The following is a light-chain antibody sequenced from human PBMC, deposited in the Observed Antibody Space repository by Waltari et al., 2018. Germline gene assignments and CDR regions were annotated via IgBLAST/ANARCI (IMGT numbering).Light chain of an antibody. CDR2: LTSDGIY. J-gene: IGLJ2*01. V-gene: IGLV4-69*02. Sequence: QPVLTQSPSASASLGASVKLTCTLNSGHRSYVIAWLQQKQGQAPRFLMRLTSDGIYNKGDGVPGGFSVSSSGSERFLTISNLQSEDEADYFCQTWDDGVHFFGGGTRLTVL. CDR1: SGHRSYV. CDR3: QTWDDGVHF.